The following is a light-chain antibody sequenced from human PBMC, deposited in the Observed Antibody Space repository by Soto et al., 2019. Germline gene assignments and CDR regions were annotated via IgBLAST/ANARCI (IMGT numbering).Light chain of an antibody. J-gene: IGLJ1*01. Sequence: QSVLTQPASVSGSPGQSITISCTGTSSDVGGFNYVSWYQQHPGKTPKLLIYEVRSRPSGVSNRFSGSKSGNTASLTISGLQAEDEADYYCSSYTSSSSGVFGTGTKVTLL. CDR3: SSYTSSSSGV. CDR1: SSDVGGFNY. V-gene: IGLV2-14*01. CDR2: EVR.